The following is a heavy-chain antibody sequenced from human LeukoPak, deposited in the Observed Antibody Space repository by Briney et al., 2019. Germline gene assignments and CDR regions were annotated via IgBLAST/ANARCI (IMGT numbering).Heavy chain of an antibody. V-gene: IGHV3-9*03. CDR3: AKDNGRYYYYYMDV. CDR1: GFTFDDYA. CDR2: ISWNSGSI. Sequence: PGGSLRLSCAASGFTFDDYAMHWVRQAPGKGLEWVSGISWNSGSIGYADSVKGRLTISRDNAKNSLYLQMNSLRAEDMALYYCAKDNGRYYYYYMDVWGKGTTVTVSS. J-gene: IGHJ6*03.